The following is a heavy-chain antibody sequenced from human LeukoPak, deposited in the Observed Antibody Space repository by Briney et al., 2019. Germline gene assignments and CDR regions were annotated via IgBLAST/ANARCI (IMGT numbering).Heavy chain of an antibody. CDR2: INWNGGST. CDR1: GFTFDDYG. CDR3: ARVFPTYYDYVWGSYRYGDAFDI. Sequence: PGGSLRLSCAASGFTFDDYGMSWVRQAPGKGLEWVSGINWNGGSTGYADSVKGRFTISRDNAKNSLYLQMNSLRAEDTALYYCARVFPTYYDYVWGSYRYGDAFDIWGQGTMVTVSS. D-gene: IGHD3-16*02. J-gene: IGHJ3*02. V-gene: IGHV3-20*04.